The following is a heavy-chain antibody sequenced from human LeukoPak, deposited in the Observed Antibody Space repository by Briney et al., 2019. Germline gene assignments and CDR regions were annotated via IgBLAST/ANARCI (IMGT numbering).Heavy chain of an antibody. CDR1: GYTFTSYD. D-gene: IGHD3-10*01. CDR3: ARKYYGSGSYGY. V-gene: IGHV1-8*01. J-gene: IGHJ4*02. Sequence: GASVKVSCKASGYTFTSYDINWVRQATGQGLEWMEWMNPNSGNTGYAQKFQGRVTMTRNTSISTAYMELSSLRSEDTAVYYCARKYYGSGSYGYWGQGTLVTVSS. CDR2: MNPNSGNT.